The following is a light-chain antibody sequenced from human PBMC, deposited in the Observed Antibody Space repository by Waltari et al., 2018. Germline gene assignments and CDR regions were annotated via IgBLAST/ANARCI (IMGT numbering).Light chain of an antibody. J-gene: IGKJ4*01. V-gene: IGKV3-15*01. Sequence: EIVMTQSPATLSVSPGERATPSCRASQSVSSNLAWYQQKPGQDPRLLIYGASTRATGIPARFSGSGSGTEFTLTISSLQSEDFAVYYCQQYNNCPLTFGGGTKVEIK. CDR3: QQYNNCPLT. CDR2: GAS. CDR1: QSVSSN.